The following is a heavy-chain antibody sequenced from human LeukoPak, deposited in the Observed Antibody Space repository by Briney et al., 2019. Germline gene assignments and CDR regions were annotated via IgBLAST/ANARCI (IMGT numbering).Heavy chain of an antibody. CDR3: ARDLSITGTRNWFDP. CDR2: IIPILGIA. J-gene: IGHJ5*02. CDR1: GGTFSSYA. V-gene: IGHV1-69*04. Sequence: GASVKVSCKASGGTFSSYAISWVRQAPGQGLEWMGRIIPILGIANYAQKFRGRVTITADKSTSTAYMELSSLRSEDTAVYYCARDLSITGTRNWFDPWGQGTLVTVSS. D-gene: IGHD1-20*01.